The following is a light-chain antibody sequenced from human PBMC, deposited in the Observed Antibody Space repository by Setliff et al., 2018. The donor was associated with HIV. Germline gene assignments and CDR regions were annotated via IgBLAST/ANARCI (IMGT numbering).Light chain of an antibody. CDR3: CSYVSGDTWI. CDR1: DDNIANYES. CDR2: EVA. Sequence: QPALTQPASVSGSPGQSITISCTGGDDNIANYESVSWYQQHPGEVPKLIIYEVAERPSGISDRFSGSKSGNTASLTISGLQTEDEAHYYCCSYVSGDTWIFGGGTKVTVL. J-gene: IGLJ2*01. V-gene: IGLV2-23*02.